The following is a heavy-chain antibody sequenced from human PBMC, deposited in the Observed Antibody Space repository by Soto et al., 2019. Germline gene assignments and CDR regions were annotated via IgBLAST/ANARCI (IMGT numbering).Heavy chain of an antibody. CDR1: GDAVTSHY. CDR2: MHYTLFS. D-gene: IGHD2-8*01. V-gene: IGHV4-59*02. CDR3: ASSYANAWYTY. Sequence: SETLSLTCSFSGDAVTSHYLTWIRQSPDNGLELIGDMHYTLFSDYRPSVKSRVTISSYMWKNQLSLQLTSVTLDDGAVYYCASSYANAWYTYWGQGTQVTVSS. J-gene: IGHJ4*02.